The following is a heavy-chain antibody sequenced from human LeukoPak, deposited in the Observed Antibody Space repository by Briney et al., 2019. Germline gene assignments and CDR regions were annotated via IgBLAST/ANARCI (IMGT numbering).Heavy chain of an antibody. J-gene: IGHJ4*02. Sequence: GGSLRLSCAASGFTFSTYAMSWVRQAPGKGLEWVPAIAGSGGITYYADSVKGRFTISRDNSKNTLYLQMNSLRAEDTAVYYCAHISSSWPDYWGQGTLVTVSS. CDR1: GFTFSTYA. CDR3: AHISSSWPDY. V-gene: IGHV3-23*01. CDR2: IAGSGGIT. D-gene: IGHD6-13*01.